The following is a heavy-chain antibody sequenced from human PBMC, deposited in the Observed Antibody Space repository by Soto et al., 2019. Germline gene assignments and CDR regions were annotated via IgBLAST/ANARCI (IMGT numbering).Heavy chain of an antibody. CDR3: AREGFSGYEALDY. CDR1: GGPIRSYY. V-gene: IGHV4-59*01. D-gene: IGHD5-12*01. Sequence: QVHLQESGPGLLKPSETPSLTCSVSGGPIRSYYLSWVRQAPGKGLEWIAYIAYTGITGYNPSLRSRVTISGDTSQNVFSLKMTSVTAADTAVYYCAREGFSGYEALDYWGQGILVTVSS. J-gene: IGHJ4*02. CDR2: IAYTGIT.